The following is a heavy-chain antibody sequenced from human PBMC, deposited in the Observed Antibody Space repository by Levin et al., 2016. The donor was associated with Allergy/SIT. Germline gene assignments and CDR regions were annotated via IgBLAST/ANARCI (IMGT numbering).Heavy chain of an antibody. CDR2: INPNSGGT. V-gene: IGHV1-2*02. CDR1: GYTFTGYY. D-gene: IGHD3-9*01. Sequence: ASVKVSCKASGYTFTGYYMHWVRQAPGQGLEWMGWINPNSGGTNYAQKFQGRVTMTRDTSISTAYMELSRLRSDDTAVYYCARVTGSVLYYFDYWGQGTLVTVSS. J-gene: IGHJ4*02. CDR3: ARVTGSVLYYFDY.